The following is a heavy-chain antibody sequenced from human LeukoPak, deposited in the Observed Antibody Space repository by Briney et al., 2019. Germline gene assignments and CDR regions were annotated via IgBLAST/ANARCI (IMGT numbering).Heavy chain of an antibody. CDR2: IWYDGSNK. J-gene: IGHJ4*02. CDR1: GFTFSNYG. CDR3: AKDPGYGRYYFDY. D-gene: IGHD5-18*01. V-gene: IGHV3-33*06. Sequence: GGSLRLSCAASGFTFSNYGMHWVRQAPGKGLEWVAVIWYDGSNKYYADSVKGRFTISRDNSKNTLYLQMNSLRAEDTAVYYCAKDPGYGRYYFDYWGQGTLVTVSS.